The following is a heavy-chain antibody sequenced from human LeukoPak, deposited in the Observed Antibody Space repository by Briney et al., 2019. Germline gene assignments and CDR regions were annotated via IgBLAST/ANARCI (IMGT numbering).Heavy chain of an antibody. CDR1: GFAFYDFA. V-gene: IGHV3-49*04. J-gene: IGHJ4*02. Sequence: PGQSLRLSCTTSGFAFYDFAMRWVRQPAGKGLEWVGFIRRRAYGGAAEYAASVKGRFIISRDDSKGIAYLQMNSLKTEDTAVYYCSRNGLVDFDYWGQGSRVIVSP. CDR3: SRNGLVDFDY. CDR2: IRRRAYGGAA.